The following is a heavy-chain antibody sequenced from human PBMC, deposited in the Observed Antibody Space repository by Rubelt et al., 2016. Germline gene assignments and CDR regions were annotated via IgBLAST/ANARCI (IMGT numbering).Heavy chain of an antibody. J-gene: IGHJ3*01. D-gene: IGHD1-1*01. V-gene: IGHV4-34*01. Sequence: QVPLQQWGTGLLKPSETLSRTCAVYVGSFSGHAWAWIRQPPGKGLEWIAEIDHREIINYNPSLKSRLTISIDTSKNQFSLRLRSVSAADTAVYYWARRLADWTESLGDAFDLWSHGAMVTVFS. CDR3: ARRLADWTESLGDAFDL. CDR2: IDHREII. CDR1: VGSFSGHA.